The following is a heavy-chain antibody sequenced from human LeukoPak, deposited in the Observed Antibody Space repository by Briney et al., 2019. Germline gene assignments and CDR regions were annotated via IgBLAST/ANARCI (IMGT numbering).Heavy chain of an antibody. J-gene: IGHJ5*02. CDR1: GYTFTDFY. CDR2: IHPNTGDT. Sequence: ASVTVSCKASGYTFTDFYIHWVRQAPGQGLEWMGLIHPNTGDTYFAQKFRGRVTMTRDTSISTAYMELNRLTSDDTAVYYCARDYSGSYNHWAQGTLVTISS. CDR3: ARDYSGSYNH. D-gene: IGHD1-26*01. V-gene: IGHV1-2*06.